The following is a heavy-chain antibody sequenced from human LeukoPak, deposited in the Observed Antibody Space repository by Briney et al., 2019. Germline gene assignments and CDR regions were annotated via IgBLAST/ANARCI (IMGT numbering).Heavy chain of an antibody. Sequence: SETLSLTCTVSGGSISSSRYYGGWIRQPPGKGLEWIGSKYYSGSTYYNPSLKNRVTISVDTSKNQFSLKLSSVTAADTAVYYCARDLLRQWLGGPWGQGTLVTVSS. CDR1: GGSISSSRYY. D-gene: IGHD6-19*01. J-gene: IGHJ5*02. CDR2: KYYSGST. V-gene: IGHV4-39*02. CDR3: ARDLLRQWLGGP.